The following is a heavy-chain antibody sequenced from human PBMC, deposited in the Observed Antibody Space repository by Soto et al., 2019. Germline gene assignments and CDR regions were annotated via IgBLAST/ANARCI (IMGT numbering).Heavy chain of an antibody. V-gene: IGHV3-23*01. CDR1: GFTFSKYA. D-gene: IGHD2-15*01. CDR3: AKDKYTDSVRKVWFFDY. J-gene: IGHJ2*01. Sequence: EVQLLESGGGLVKPGGSLRLSCAASGFTFSKYAMSWVRLAPGKGLEWVSTISANGGITGYADSVKGRFTISRDNFQNILSLQMDSPRGDDTALYFCAKDKYTDSVRKVWFFDYWGRGTLVTVSS. CDR2: ISANGGIT.